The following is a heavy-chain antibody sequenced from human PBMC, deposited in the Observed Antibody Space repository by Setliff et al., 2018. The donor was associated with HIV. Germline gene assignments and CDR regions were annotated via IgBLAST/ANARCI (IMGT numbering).Heavy chain of an antibody. D-gene: IGHD4-4*01. J-gene: IGHJ5*02. Sequence: GASVKVSCKAIGYMILGYKMNWVRQAPGQGLEWIGRISPNNGAAEYAPKFQGRVSMTLDTSISTAYLEIPRLTSDDAAVYFCARTHDYSNYWFDPWGPGTLVTVSS. V-gene: IGHV1-2*06. CDR2: ISPNNGAA. CDR1: GYMILGYK. CDR3: ARTHDYSNYWFDP.